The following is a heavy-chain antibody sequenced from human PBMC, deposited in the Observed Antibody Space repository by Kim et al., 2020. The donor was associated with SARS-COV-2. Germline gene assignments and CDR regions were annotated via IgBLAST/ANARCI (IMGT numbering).Heavy chain of an antibody. J-gene: IGHJ6*02. D-gene: IGHD3-9*01. CDR1: GFTFSNAW. V-gene: IGHV3-15*01. CDR2: IKSKTDGGTT. CDR3: TTDTTHYDILTGYYPSGLYYGMDV. Sequence: GGSLRLSCAASGFTFSNAWMSWVRQAPGKGLEWVGRIKSKTDGGTTDYAAPVKGRFTISRDDSKNTLYLQMNSLKTEDTAVYYCTTDTTHYDILTGYYPSGLYYGMDVWGQGTTVTVSS.